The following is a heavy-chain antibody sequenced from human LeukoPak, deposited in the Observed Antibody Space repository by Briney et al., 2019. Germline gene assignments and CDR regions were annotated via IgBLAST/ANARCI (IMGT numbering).Heavy chain of an antibody. CDR2: ISGSGGRT. Sequence: GGSLRLSCAASGFTFSSYAMSWVRQAPGKGLEWVTAISGSGGRTYYADSVKGRFTISRDNSKNTLYLQMNSLRAEDTAVYYCAKDRCSGGGCYTYFDYWGQGTLVTVSS. CDR3: AKDRCSGGGCYTYFDY. D-gene: IGHD2-15*01. V-gene: IGHV3-23*01. CDR1: GFTFSSYA. J-gene: IGHJ4*02.